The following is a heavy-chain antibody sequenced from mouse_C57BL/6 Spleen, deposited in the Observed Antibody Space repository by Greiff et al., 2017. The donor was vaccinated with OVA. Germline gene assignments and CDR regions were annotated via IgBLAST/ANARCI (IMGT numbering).Heavy chain of an antibody. Sequence: VQLQQSGAELVRPGASVTLSCKASGYTFTDYEMHWVKQTPVHGLEWIGAIDPETGGTAYNQKVKGKAILTADKSSSTAYMELSSLTSEDSAVYYCTRLRAMDYWGQGTSVTVSS. V-gene: IGHV1-15*01. D-gene: IGHD2-12*01. CDR3: TRLRAMDY. CDR1: GYTFTDYE. J-gene: IGHJ4*01. CDR2: IDPETGGT.